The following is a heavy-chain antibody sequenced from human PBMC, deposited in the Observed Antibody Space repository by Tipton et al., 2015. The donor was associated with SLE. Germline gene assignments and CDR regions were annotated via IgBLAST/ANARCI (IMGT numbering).Heavy chain of an antibody. J-gene: IGHJ6*02. D-gene: IGHD2-15*01. CDR3: AKEIAAWGGGYYYYGMDV. CDR1: GFTFSSYA. Sequence: SLRLSCAASGFTFSSYAMHWVRQAPGKGLEWVAVISYDGSNKYYADSVKGRFTISRDNSKNTLYLQMNSLRAEDTAVYYCAKEIAAWGGGYYYYGMDVWGQGTTVTVSS. CDR2: ISYDGSNK. V-gene: IGHV3-30*04.